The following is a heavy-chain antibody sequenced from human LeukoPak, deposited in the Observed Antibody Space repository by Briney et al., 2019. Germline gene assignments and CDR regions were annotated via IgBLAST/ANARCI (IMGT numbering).Heavy chain of an antibody. CDR3: ARDDTAMACFDY. V-gene: IGHV1-18*04. CDR1: GYTFTGYY. D-gene: IGHD5-18*01. J-gene: IGHJ4*02. Sequence: ASVKVSCKASGYTFTGYYMHWVRQAPGQGLEWMGWISAYNGNTNYAQKLQGRVTMTTDTSTSTAYMELRSLRSDDTAVYYCARDDTAMACFDYWGQGTLVTVSS. CDR2: ISAYNGNT.